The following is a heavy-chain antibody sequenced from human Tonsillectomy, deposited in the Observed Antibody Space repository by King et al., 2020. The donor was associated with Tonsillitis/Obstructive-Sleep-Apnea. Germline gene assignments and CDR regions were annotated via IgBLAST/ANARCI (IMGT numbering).Heavy chain of an antibody. CDR1: GFTFSNAW. Sequence: VQLVESGGGLVKPGGSLRLSCAASGFTFSNAWMSWVRQAPGRGLEWVGRIKSKTDGGTTDYAAPVKGRFTISREDSKHTLYLQMNSLKTEDTTGYYFTTEHLVWFSIGDLDYWGQGTLVTVSS. CDR2: IKSKTDGGTT. D-gene: IGHD3-10*01. CDR3: TTEHLVWFSIGDLDY. V-gene: IGHV3-15*01. J-gene: IGHJ4*02.